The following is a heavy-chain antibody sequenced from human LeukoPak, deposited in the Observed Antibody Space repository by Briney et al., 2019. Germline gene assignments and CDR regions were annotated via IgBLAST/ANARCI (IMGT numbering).Heavy chain of an antibody. D-gene: IGHD1-26*01. J-gene: IGHJ4*02. V-gene: IGHV3-53*01. Sequence: GGSLRLSCAASGFTVSSNYMSWVRQAPGKGLEWVSVIYSGGSTYYTDSVKGRFTISRDNSKNTLYLQMNSLRAEDTAVYYCAKDLPTIAFDYWGQGTLVTVSS. CDR3: AKDLPTIAFDY. CDR2: IYSGGST. CDR1: GFTVSSNY.